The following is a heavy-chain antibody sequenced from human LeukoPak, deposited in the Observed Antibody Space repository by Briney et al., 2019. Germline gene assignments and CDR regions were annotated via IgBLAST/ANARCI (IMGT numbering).Heavy chain of an antibody. CDR2: INHSGST. CDR1: GGSFSGYY. Sequence: SETLSLTCAVYGGSFSGYYWSWIRQPPGKGLEWNGEINHSGSTNYNPSLKSRVTISVDTSKNQFSLKLSSVTAADTAVYYCARGVWFGEPGWFDPWGQGTLVTVSS. D-gene: IGHD3-10*01. CDR3: ARGVWFGEPGWFDP. V-gene: IGHV4-34*01. J-gene: IGHJ5*02.